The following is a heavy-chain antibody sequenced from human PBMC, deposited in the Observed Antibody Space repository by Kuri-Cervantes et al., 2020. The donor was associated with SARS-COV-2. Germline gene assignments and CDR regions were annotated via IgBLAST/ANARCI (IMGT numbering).Heavy chain of an antibody. CDR2: MNPNSGST. J-gene: IGHJ4*02. D-gene: IGHD3-22*01. CDR1: GYTFTSYD. CDR3: ARVQSSGYYNY. Sequence: ASVKVSCKASGYTFTSYDISWVRQATGQGLEWTGWMNPNSGSTGYAQKFQGRVTMTRNTSISTVYMELSSLRSEDTAVYYCARVQSSGYYNYWGQGTLVTDSS. V-gene: IGHV1-8*02.